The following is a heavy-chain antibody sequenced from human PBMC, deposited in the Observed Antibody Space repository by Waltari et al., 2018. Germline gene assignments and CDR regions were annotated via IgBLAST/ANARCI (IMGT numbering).Heavy chain of an antibody. CDR3: ARDRGRGLYLDS. D-gene: IGHD2-15*01. J-gene: IGHJ4*02. V-gene: IGHV4-4*02. CDR2: VHRSGRT. Sequence: QLQLQQSGPGLVKPSESLSLTCAVSGDSMSSNNFWSWVRQSPGKGLEWIGQVHRSGRTNYNPSLASRVTISIDTSNNQFSLSMPSPTAADTAMYYCARDRGRGLYLDSWGQGTLVSVSP. CDR1: GDSMSSNNF.